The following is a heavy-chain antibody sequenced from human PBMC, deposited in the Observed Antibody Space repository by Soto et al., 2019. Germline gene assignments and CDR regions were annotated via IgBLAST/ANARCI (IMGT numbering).Heavy chain of an antibody. V-gene: IGHV1-3*01. J-gene: IGHJ4*02. Sequence: QVQPVQSGAEVKKPGASVKVSCKASGYTFTSYAMHWVRQAPGRRLEWMGWINAGNGNTKYSQKFQGRVTITRDTSASTAYMELSSLRSEDTAVYYCARGDGYYYFDYWGQGTLVTVSS. CDR3: ARGDGYYYFDY. D-gene: IGHD3-22*01. CDR2: INAGNGNT. CDR1: GYTFTSYA.